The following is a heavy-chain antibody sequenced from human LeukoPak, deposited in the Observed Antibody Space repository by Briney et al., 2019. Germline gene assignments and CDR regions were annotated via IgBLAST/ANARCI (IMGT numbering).Heavy chain of an antibody. D-gene: IGHD3-9*01. V-gene: IGHV1-3*01. CDR2: INAGNGNT. CDR3: ARGPTSLRYFDWLSLIFDY. CDR1: GYTFTSYA. J-gene: IGHJ4*02. Sequence: ASVKVSCKASGYTFTSYAMHWVRQAPGQRLEWMGWINAGNGNTKYSQKFQGRVTITRDTSASTAYMELSSLRSEDTAVYYCARGPTSLRYFDWLSLIFDYWGQGTLVTVSS.